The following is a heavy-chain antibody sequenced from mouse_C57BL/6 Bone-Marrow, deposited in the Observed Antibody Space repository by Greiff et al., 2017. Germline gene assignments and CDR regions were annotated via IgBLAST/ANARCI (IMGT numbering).Heavy chain of an antibody. Sequence: VQLQQPGAELVKPGASVKMSCKASGYTFTSYWITWVKQRPGQGLEWIGDLYPGSGSTNYNEKFKSKATLTVDTSSSTAYMQLSSLTSEDSAVYYCARSTVVATGHYWGQGTTLTVSS. V-gene: IGHV1-55*01. J-gene: IGHJ2*01. CDR3: ARSTVVATGHY. D-gene: IGHD1-1*01. CDR1: GYTFTSYW. CDR2: LYPGSGST.